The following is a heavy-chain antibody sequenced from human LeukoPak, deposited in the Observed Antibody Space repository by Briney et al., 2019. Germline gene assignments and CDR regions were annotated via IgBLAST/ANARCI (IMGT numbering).Heavy chain of an antibody. D-gene: IGHD3-16*01. CDR2: IYHTGST. Sequence: SETLSLTCTISGGSVSDYYWSWIRQSPGKGLEWIGYIYHTGSTSYSPSLKSRVTISADTSQNQFSLKLSSVTAADTAVYYCARDNEGGFDYWGQGTLVTVSS. V-gene: IGHV4-59*02. J-gene: IGHJ4*02. CDR3: ARDNEGGFDY. CDR1: GGSVSDYY.